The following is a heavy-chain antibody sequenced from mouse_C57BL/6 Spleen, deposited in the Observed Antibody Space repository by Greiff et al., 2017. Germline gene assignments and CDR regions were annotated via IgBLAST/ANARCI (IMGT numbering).Heavy chain of an antibody. D-gene: IGHD1-1*01. Sequence: VQLQQSGAELVKPGASVKISCKASGYAFSSYWMNWVKQRPGKGLEWIGQIYPGDGDTNYNGKFKGKATLTADKSSRTAYMQLSSLTSEDSAVYFCARAGGSSHYYFDYWGQGTTRTVSS. CDR3: ARAGGSSHYYFDY. CDR1: GYAFSSYW. J-gene: IGHJ2*01. V-gene: IGHV1-80*01. CDR2: IYPGDGDT.